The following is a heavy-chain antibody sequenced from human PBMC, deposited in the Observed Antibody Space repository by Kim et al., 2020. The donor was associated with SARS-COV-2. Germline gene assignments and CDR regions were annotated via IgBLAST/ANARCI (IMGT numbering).Heavy chain of an antibody. V-gene: IGHV3-74*01. Sequence: YADAGKGRFTISRDTAKNTLYLQMNSLRAEDTAVYYCARRQFTSGWYYFDYWGQGTLVTVSS. J-gene: IGHJ4*02. D-gene: IGHD6-19*01. CDR3: ARRQFTSGWYYFDY.